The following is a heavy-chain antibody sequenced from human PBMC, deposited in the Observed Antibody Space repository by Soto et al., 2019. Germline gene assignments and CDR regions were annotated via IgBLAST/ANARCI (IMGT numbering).Heavy chain of an antibody. CDR3: ARDRLVVVAARYYYYYGMDV. J-gene: IGHJ6*02. Sequence: SETLSLTCTVSGGSISSGGYYWSWIRQHPGKGLEWIGYIYYSGSTYYNPSLKSRVTISVDTSKNQFSLKLSSVTAADTAVYYCARDRLVVVAARYYYYYGMDVWGQGTTVTVSS. V-gene: IGHV4-31*03. CDR1: GGSISSGGYY. D-gene: IGHD2-15*01. CDR2: IYYSGST.